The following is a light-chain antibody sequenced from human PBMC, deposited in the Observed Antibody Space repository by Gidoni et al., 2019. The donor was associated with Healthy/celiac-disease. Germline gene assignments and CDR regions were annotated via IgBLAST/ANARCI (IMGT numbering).Light chain of an antibody. CDR2: DAS. CDR3: QQSSNWWT. CDR1: QSVSTY. Sequence: EIVLTQSPATLSLSPGERATLSCRASQSVSTYLAWYQHKPGQAPRLLIYDASNTATGLPPRFSGSGSGTDFTLTSSRLEPEDVAVYYCQQSSNWWTFGQGTKVEIK. V-gene: IGKV3-11*01. J-gene: IGKJ1*01.